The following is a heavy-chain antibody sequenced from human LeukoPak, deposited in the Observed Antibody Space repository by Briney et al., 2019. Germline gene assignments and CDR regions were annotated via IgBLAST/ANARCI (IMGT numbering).Heavy chain of an antibody. V-gene: IGHV4-59*13. J-gene: IGHJ4*02. CDR2: IYYSGST. CDR3: ARDSGPPGGASTFDY. D-gene: IGHD1-26*01. Sequence: PSETLSLTGTVSGGSISRYYWSWIRPPPGKGLGWIGYIYYSGSTNYNPSLKSRVTISVDTSKNQFSLKLSSVTAADTAVYYCARDSGPPGGASTFDYWGQGTLVTVSS. CDR1: GGSISRYY.